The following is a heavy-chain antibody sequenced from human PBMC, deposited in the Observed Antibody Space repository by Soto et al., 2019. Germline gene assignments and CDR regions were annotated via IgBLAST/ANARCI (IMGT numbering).Heavy chain of an antibody. V-gene: IGHV4-34*01. Sequence: SETLSLTCAVYGGSFRGYDWSWIRQPPGKGLEWIGEINHSGSTNYNPSLKSRVTISVDRSKNQFSLKLSSVTAADTAVYYCASHTYYDYVWGSYRPLYWGQGTLVTVSS. CDR3: ASHTYYDYVWGSYRPLY. J-gene: IGHJ4*02. CDR2: INHSGST. CDR1: GGSFRGYD. D-gene: IGHD3-16*02.